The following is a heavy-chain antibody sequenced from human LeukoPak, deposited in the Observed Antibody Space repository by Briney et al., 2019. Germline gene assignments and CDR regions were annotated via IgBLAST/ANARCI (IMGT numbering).Heavy chain of an antibody. Sequence: GASVKVSCKASGGTFSSYAISWVRQAPGQGLEWMGGIIPIFGTANYAQKFQGRVTITADKSTSTAYMELSSLRSEDTAVYYCARGSITMVRGVIPPNWFDPWGQGTLVTVSS. CDR3: ARGSITMVRGVIPPNWFDP. V-gene: IGHV1-69*06. J-gene: IGHJ5*02. D-gene: IGHD3-10*01. CDR2: IIPIFGTA. CDR1: GGTFSSYA.